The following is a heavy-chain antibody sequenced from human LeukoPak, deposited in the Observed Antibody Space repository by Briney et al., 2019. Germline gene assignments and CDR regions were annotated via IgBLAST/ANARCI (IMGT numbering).Heavy chain of an antibody. CDR3: ARITNLDYYDSSGYWGYYFDY. V-gene: IGHV4-39*07. Sequence: SETLSLTCTVSGGSISSSSYYWGWIRQPPGKGLEWIGSIYYSGSTYYNPSLKSRVTISVDTSKNQFSLKLSSVTAADTAVYYCARITNLDYYDSSGYWGYYFDYWGQGTLVTVSS. D-gene: IGHD3-22*01. CDR2: IYYSGST. CDR1: GGSISSSSYY. J-gene: IGHJ4*02.